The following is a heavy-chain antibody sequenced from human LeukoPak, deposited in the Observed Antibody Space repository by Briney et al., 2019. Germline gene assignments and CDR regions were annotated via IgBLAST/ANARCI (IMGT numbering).Heavy chain of an antibody. CDR2: IYSGGDT. CDR1: GFTVSSNY. Sequence: GGSLRLSCAASGFTVSSNYMNWVRQAPGKGLEWVSIIYSGGDTYYADSVKGRFTISRDNAKNSLSLQMNSLRAEDTAVYYCARDRADFWSGYHDYWGQGTLVTVSS. CDR3: ARDRADFWSGYHDY. J-gene: IGHJ4*02. D-gene: IGHD3-3*01. V-gene: IGHV3-66*01.